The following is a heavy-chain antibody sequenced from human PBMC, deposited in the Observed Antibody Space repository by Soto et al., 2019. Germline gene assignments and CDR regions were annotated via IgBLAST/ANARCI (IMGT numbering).Heavy chain of an antibody. CDR1: GFTFSSYA. J-gene: IGHJ6*03. CDR2: ISGSGGST. CDR3: AKRGGADGVVISPYYYYYMDV. Sequence: EVQLLESGGGLVQPGGSLRLSCAASGFTFSSYAMSWVRQAPGKGLEWVSAISGSGGSTYYADSVKGRFTISRDNSKNTLYLQMNSLRAEDTAVYYCAKRGGADGVVISPYYYYYMDVWGKGTTVTVSS. D-gene: IGHD3-3*01. V-gene: IGHV3-23*01.